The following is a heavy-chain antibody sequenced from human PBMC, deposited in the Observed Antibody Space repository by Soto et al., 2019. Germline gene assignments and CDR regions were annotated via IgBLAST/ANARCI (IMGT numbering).Heavy chain of an antibody. Sequence: ASVKVSCKASGGTFSSYTMSGVRQAPRQGLEWMGRIIPILGIANYAQKFQGRVTITADKSTSTAYMELSSLRSEDTAVYYCARGREQWLAYDAFDIWGQGTMVTVSS. D-gene: IGHD6-19*01. CDR2: IIPILGIA. CDR1: GGTFSSYT. CDR3: ARGREQWLAYDAFDI. V-gene: IGHV1-69*02. J-gene: IGHJ3*02.